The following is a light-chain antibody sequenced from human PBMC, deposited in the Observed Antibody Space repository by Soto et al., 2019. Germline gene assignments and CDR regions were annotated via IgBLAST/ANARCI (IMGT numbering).Light chain of an antibody. J-gene: IGLJ2*01. CDR1: RSNIGRNT. Sequence: QPVLTQPPSASGTPGQTVTISCSGSRSNIGRNTLNWYQQLPGTAPNLLISTTNQRPSGVRDRFSGSKSGTSASLAISGLQSDDEADYYCAAWDDSLNVVVFGGGTKLTVL. CDR3: AAWDDSLNVVV. CDR2: TTN. V-gene: IGLV1-44*01.